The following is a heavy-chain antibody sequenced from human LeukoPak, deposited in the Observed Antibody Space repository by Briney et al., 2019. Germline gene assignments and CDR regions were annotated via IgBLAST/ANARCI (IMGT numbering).Heavy chain of an antibody. D-gene: IGHD3-10*01. CDR2: INAGNGNT. V-gene: IGHV1-3*01. CDR1: GYSFTSYA. CDR3: ASGPDYYDSGSYLPS. Sequence: ASVKVSCKASGYSFTSYAMHWVRQAPGQRLEWMGWINAGNGNTKYSQKFQGRVTITGDTSASTAYMEVSSLTSEDTAVYYCASGPDYYDSGSYLPSWGQGTLVTVSS. J-gene: IGHJ5*02.